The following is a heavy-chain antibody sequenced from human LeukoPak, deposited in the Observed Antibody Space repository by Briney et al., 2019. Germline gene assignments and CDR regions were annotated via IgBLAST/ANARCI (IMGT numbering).Heavy chain of an antibody. J-gene: IGHJ4*02. CDR3: AKRVAAAGIFDY. CDR1: GGSISSGGYY. Sequence: SETLSLTCTVSGGSISSGGYYWSWIRQPPGEGLEWIGYIYQSGSTYHTPSLESRVTISVDRSKNQFSLRLSSVTAADTAVYYCAKRVAAAGIFDYWGQGTLVTVSS. V-gene: IGHV4-30-2*01. D-gene: IGHD6-13*01. CDR2: IYQSGST.